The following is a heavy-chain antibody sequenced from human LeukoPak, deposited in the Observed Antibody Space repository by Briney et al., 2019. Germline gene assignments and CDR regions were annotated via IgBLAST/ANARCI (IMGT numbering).Heavy chain of an antibody. CDR2: IIPILGIA. J-gene: IGHJ5*02. D-gene: IGHD3-9*01. CDR3: ARGGVGLRYFDWLLWEDNWFDP. Sequence: GASVKVSCKASGGTFSSYAISWVRQAPGQGLEWMERIIPILGIANYAQKFQGRVTMTRNTSISTAYMELSSLRSEDTAVYYCARGGVGLRYFDWLLWEDNWFDPWGQGTMVTVSS. V-gene: IGHV1-69*04. CDR1: GGTFSSYA.